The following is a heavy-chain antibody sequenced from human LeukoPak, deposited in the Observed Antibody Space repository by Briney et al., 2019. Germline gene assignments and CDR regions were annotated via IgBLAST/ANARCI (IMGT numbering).Heavy chain of an antibody. CDR1: GYTFTDYF. Sequence: ASVKVSCKASGYTFTDYFIHWVRQAPGQGLEWMGRIIPILGIANYAQKFQGRVTITADKSTSTAYMELSSLRSEDTAVYYCASLEPSDYWGQGTLVTVSS. V-gene: IGHV1-69*02. J-gene: IGHJ4*02. CDR3: ASLEPSDY. CDR2: IIPILGIA.